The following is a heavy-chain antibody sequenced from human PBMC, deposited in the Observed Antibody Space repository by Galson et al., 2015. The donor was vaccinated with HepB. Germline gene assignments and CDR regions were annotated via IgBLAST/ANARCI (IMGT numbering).Heavy chain of an antibody. CDR1: GYTFTSYA. V-gene: IGHV7-4-1*02. CDR2: INTNTGNP. CDR3: ARGLYCGGDCYWDPFDY. D-gene: IGHD2-21*02. J-gene: IGHJ4*02. Sequence: QSGAEVKKPGASVKVSCKASGYTFTSYAMNWVRQAPGQGLEWMGWINTNTGNPTYAQGFTGRFVFSLDTSVTTAYLQISSLKAEDTAVYYCARGLYCGGDCYWDPFDYWGQGTLVTVSS.